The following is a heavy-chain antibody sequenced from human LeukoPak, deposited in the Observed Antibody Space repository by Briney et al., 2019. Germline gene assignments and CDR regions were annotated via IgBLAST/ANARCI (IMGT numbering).Heavy chain of an antibody. V-gene: IGHV4-59*01. CDR2: IYYSGST. J-gene: IGHJ2*01. CDR3: ARDGPRVRLDCGSDCSYWYFDL. Sequence: SETLSLTCTVSGGSTGYYYRSWIRQPPGKRLEWIGYIYYSGSTNYNPSLKSRVTISVDTSKNQFSLKLNLVTAADTAVYYCARDGPRVRLDCGSDCSYWYFDLWGRGTLVTVSS. CDR1: GGSTGYYY. D-gene: IGHD2-21*02.